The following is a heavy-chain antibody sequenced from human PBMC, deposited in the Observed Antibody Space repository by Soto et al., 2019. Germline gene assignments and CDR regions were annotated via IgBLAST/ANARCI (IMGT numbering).Heavy chain of an antibody. V-gene: IGHV3-23*01. J-gene: IGHJ3*02. D-gene: IGHD6-19*01. CDR2: ISGSDDST. CDR3: AKAGAGAGTYDAFDI. Sequence: GGSLRLSCAVSGCRFSSYAMGWVRQAPGKGLEWVSAISGSDDSTDYADSVKGRFTISRDYSKSTLYLQMSSLGAEDTAVYYCAKAGAGAGTYDAFDIWGQGTMVTVSS. CDR1: GCRFSSYA.